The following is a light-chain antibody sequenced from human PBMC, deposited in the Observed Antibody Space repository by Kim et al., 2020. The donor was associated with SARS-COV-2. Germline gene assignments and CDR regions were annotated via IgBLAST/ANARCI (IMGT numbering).Light chain of an antibody. CDR3: TSYASTLTEF. CDR1: NSDVGAYNH. J-gene: IGLJ1*01. CDR2: DVN. V-gene: IGLV2-14*03. Sequence: GQSITISCTGTNSDVGAYNHVSWYQQHPGKAPKLIIYDVNKRPSGVSNRFSGSKSGITASLTISGLQSEDEADYFCTSYASTLTEFFGAGTKVTVL.